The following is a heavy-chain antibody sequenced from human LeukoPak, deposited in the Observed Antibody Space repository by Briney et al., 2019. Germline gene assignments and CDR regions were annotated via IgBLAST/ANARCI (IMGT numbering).Heavy chain of an antibody. CDR2: IYHSGST. CDR3: AREEYCSGGSCPRYGMDV. J-gene: IGHJ6*02. CDR1: GGSISSGGYS. D-gene: IGHD2-15*01. V-gene: IGHV4-30-2*01. Sequence: PPQTLSLTCAVSGGSISSGGYSWSWIRQPPGKGLEWIGYIYHSGSTYYNPSLKSRVTISVDRSKNQFSLKLSSVTAADPAVYYCAREEYCSGGSCPRYGMDVWGQGTTVTVSS.